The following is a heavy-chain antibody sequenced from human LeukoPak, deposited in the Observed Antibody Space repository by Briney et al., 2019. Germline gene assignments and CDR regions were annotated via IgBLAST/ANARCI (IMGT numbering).Heavy chain of an antibody. CDR1: GYTFTSYD. J-gene: IGHJ6*03. D-gene: IGHD2-2*01. CDR3: ARGAKSKKKIVEVPAGYYYYYMDV. V-gene: IGHV1-8*01. Sequence: GASVKVSCKASGYTFTSYDINWVRQATGQGLEWMGWMNPNSGNTGYAQKFQGRVTMTRNTSISTAYMELSSLRSEDTAVYYCARGAKSKKKIVEVPAGYYYYYMDVWGKGTTVTVSS. CDR2: MNPNSGNT.